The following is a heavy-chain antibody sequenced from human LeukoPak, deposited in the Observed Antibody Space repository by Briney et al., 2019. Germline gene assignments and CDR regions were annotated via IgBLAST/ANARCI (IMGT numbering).Heavy chain of an antibody. CDR3: AKEMGYSSWYYFDY. Sequence: GGSLRLSCAASGFTFSSYAMSWVRQAPGKGLEWLSAISGSGDSTYYADSVKGRFTISRDNSKNTLYLQLNNLRAEDTAVYYCAKEMGYSSWYYFDYWGQGTLVTVSS. V-gene: IGHV3-23*01. CDR1: GFTFSSYA. D-gene: IGHD6-13*01. J-gene: IGHJ4*02. CDR2: ISGSGDST.